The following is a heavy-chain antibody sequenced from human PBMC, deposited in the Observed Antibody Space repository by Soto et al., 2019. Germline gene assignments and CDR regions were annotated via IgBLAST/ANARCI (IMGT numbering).Heavy chain of an antibody. D-gene: IGHD3-16*01. J-gene: IGHJ4*02. Sequence: PGGSLRLSCEASGFTFSTYAMHWVRQTPGKGLEWLAVISHDGDKEHISDSVKGRFAISRDNSKNTLYLQISSLKTEDTAVYYCSTDLRLGKNHHSNPYLDFWGQGTLVTVSS. CDR3: STDLRLGKNHHSNPYLDF. V-gene: IGHV3-30*09. CDR1: GFTFSTYA. CDR2: ISHDGDKE.